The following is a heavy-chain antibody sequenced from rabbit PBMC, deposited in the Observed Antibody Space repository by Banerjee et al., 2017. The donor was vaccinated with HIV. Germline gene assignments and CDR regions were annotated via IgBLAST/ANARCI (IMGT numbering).Heavy chain of an antibody. J-gene: IGHJ4*01. CDR3: AREGADSYWAFNL. CDR2: IDADSSGST. CDR1: GFSLSSSYW. D-gene: IGHD6-1*01. V-gene: IGHV1S40*01. Sequence: QSLEESGGDLVKPGASPTLTCIASGFSLSSSYWICWVRQAPGKGLEWIACIDADSSGSTYYASWAKGRFTISKTSSTTVTLQMASLTAADTATYFCAREGADSYWAFNLWGQGTLVTVS.